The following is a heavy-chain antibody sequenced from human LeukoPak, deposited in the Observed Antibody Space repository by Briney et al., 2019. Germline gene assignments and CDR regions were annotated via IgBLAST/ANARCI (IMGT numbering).Heavy chain of an antibody. Sequence: PGGSLRLSCAASGFTFSSYEMNWVRQAPGKGLEWVGRIKSKTDGGTTDYAAPVKGRFTISRDDSKNTLYLQMNSLKTEDTAVCYCTTDRNDYDAFDIWSQGTMVTVSS. J-gene: IGHJ3*02. D-gene: IGHD3-16*01. CDR3: TTDRNDYDAFDI. V-gene: IGHV3-15*01. CDR2: IKSKTDGGTT. CDR1: GFTFSSYE.